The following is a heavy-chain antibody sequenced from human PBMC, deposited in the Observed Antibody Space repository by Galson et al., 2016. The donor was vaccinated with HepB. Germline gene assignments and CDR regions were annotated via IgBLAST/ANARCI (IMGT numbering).Heavy chain of an antibody. CDR1: GGSFRADV. J-gene: IGHJ5*02. V-gene: IGHV1-69*13. CDR2: IIPTFDST. D-gene: IGHD2-21*01. Sequence: SVKVSCKASGGSFRADVFSWVRQAPGQGLEWMGGIIPTFDSTTYAQKFQGRVTLTADESTTTVYTELRSLRSDDTAVYYCARGLREDPPDQWGQGTLVIVSS. CDR3: ARGLREDPPDQ.